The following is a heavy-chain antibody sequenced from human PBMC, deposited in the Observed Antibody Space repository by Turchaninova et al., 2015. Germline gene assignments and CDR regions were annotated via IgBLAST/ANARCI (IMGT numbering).Heavy chain of an antibody. J-gene: IGHJ3*02. D-gene: IGHD4-23*01. Sequence: QVQLQQRGAGLLKSSDTLSLTCAVYGGSFSGYYWPWNRQTPGKGRYWIGEIYHSGITNYNPSLKSRVTMSVDTSKNQVSLRLSSVTAADTAVYYCARFRWGDGLDIWGQGTMVTVSS. CDR3: ARFRWGDGLDI. CDR1: GGSFSGYY. V-gene: IGHV4-34*01. CDR2: IYHSGIT.